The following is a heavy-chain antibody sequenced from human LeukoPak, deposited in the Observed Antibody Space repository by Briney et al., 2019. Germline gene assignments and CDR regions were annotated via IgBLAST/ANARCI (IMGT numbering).Heavy chain of an antibody. D-gene: IGHD3-16*02. J-gene: IGHJ4*02. CDR1: GFTFSSYS. CDR3: ARDSSYDYVWGSYRASFDY. V-gene: IGHV3-21*01. Sequence: GGSLRLSCAASGFTFSSYSMNWVRQAPGKGLGWVSSISSSSSYIYYADSVKGRFTISRDNAKNSLYLQMNSLRAEDTAVYYCARDSSYDYVWGSYRASFDYWGQGTLVTVSS. CDR2: ISSSSSYI.